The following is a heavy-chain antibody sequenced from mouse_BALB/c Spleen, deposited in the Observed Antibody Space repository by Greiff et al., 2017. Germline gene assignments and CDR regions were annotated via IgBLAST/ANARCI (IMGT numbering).Heavy chain of an antibody. CDR2: ISYDGSN. CDR3: AREEYGNYGFDY. Sequence: EVKLMESGPGLVKPSQSLSLTCSVTGYSITSGYYWNWIRQFPGNKLEWMGYISYDGSNNYNPSLKNRISITRDTSKNQFFLKLNSVTTEDTATYYCAREEYGNYGFDYWGQGTTLTVSS. V-gene: IGHV3-6*02. D-gene: IGHD2-10*02. J-gene: IGHJ2*01. CDR1: GYSITSGYY.